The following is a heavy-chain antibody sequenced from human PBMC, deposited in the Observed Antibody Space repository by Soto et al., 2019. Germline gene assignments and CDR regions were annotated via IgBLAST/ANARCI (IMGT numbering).Heavy chain of an antibody. D-gene: IGHD2-15*01. Sequence: QVQLQESGPGLVKPSETLSLTCTVSGGSISNYYWTWIRQPPGKGLEWIGYIYYSGSANYNPSLNSRVTRSVDTSMNQFSLKLTSVTAADTAMYYCARGFCSGGSCYSRTFDYWGQGTLVTVSS. V-gene: IGHV4-59*01. J-gene: IGHJ4*02. CDR2: IYYSGSA. CDR3: ARGFCSGGSCYSRTFDY. CDR1: GGSISNYY.